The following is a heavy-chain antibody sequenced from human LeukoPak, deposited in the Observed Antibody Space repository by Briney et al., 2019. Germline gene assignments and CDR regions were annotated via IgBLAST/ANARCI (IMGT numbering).Heavy chain of an antibody. V-gene: IGHV3-49*03. CDR2: IRSKAYGGTA. CDR3: TREIRYFDWFQADY. J-gene: IGHJ4*02. D-gene: IGHD3-9*01. CDR1: GFTFGDHS. Sequence: GGSLRLYCTASGFTFGDHSVSWFRQAPGKGLEWVGFIRSKAYGGTAEYAASVKGRFTISRDDSKSVAYLQMDSLKTEDTAVYYCTREIRYFDWFQADYWGQGTLVTVSS.